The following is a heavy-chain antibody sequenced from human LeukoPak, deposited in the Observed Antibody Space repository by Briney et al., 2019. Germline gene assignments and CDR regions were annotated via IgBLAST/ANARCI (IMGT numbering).Heavy chain of an antibody. CDR2: IIPIFGTA. D-gene: IGHD6-19*01. J-gene: IGHJ3*02. Sequence: SVKVSCKAFGGTFSSYAISWVRQAPGQGLEWMGGIIPIFGTANYAQKFQGRVTITTDESTSTAYMELSSLRSEDTAVYYCARDRVSSGWVDAFDIWGQGTMVTVSS. CDR3: ARDRVSSGWVDAFDI. CDR1: GGTFSSYA. V-gene: IGHV1-69*05.